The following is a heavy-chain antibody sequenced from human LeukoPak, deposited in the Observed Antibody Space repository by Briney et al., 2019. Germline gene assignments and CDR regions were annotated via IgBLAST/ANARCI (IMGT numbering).Heavy chain of an antibody. CDR3: ARRYMATSAEDFDY. Sequence: GGSLRLSCAASGFTVSSNYMSWVRQAPGKGLEWVAFIRYNGNNQYYADSVKGRFTISRDNSKNTLYLQMNSLRAEDTAVYYCARRYMATSAEDFDYWGQGTLVTVSS. D-gene: IGHD3-16*02. CDR2: IRYNGNNQ. CDR1: GFTVSSNY. V-gene: IGHV3-30*02. J-gene: IGHJ4*02.